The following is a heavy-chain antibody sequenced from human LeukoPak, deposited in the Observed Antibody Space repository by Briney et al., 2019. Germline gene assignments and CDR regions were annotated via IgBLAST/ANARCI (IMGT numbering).Heavy chain of an antibody. D-gene: IGHD2-2*01. CDR2: IYYSGST. J-gene: IGHJ5*02. Sequence: PSETLSLTCTVSGGSISSYYWSWIRQPPGKGLEWIGYIYYSGSTNYNPSLKSRVTISVDTSKNQFSLKLSSVTAADTAVYYCARPLGYCSSTSCTVHFDPWGQGTLVTVSS. CDR3: ARPLGYCSSTSCTVHFDP. V-gene: IGHV4-59*08. CDR1: GGSISSYY.